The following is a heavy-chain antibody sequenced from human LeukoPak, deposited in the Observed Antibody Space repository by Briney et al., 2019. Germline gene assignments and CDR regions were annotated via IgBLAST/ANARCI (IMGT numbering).Heavy chain of an antibody. CDR3: ARVTGYMIEDYFDY. J-gene: IGHJ4*02. CDR1: DGSISSYY. V-gene: IGHV4-59*01. Sequence: SETLSLTCTVSDGSISSYYWSWIRQPPGKGLEWTGYIYYSGSTNYKPSLKSRVTISVETSKNQFSLKLRSVTAADTAVYYCARVTGYMIEDYFDYWGQGTLVTVSS. CDR2: IYYSGST. D-gene: IGHD3-22*01.